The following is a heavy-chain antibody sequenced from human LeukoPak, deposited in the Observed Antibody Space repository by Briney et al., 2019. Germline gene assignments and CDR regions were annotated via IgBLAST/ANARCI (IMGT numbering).Heavy chain of an antibody. D-gene: IGHD6-13*01. CDR1: GYTLTELS. J-gene: IGHJ4*02. CDR3: ARDRREYIAAAGPPDFDY. CDR2: FDPEDGET. V-gene: IGHV1-24*01. Sequence: ASVKVSCKVSGYTLTELSMHWVRQAPGKGLEWMGGFDPEDGETIYAQKLQGRVTMTTDTSTSTAYMELRSLRSDDTAVYYCARDRREYIAAAGPPDFDYWGQGTLVTVSS.